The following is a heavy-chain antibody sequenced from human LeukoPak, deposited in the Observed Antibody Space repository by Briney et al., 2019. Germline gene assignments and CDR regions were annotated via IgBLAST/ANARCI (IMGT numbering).Heavy chain of an antibody. CDR2: INHSGST. V-gene: IGHV4-34*01. CDR1: GGSFSGYY. J-gene: IGHJ6*03. CDR3: AREVGGSGSYSDYYYYMDV. D-gene: IGHD3-10*01. Sequence: SETLSLTCAVYGGSFSGYYWSWIRQPPGKGLEWIGEINHSGSTNYNPSLKSRVTISVDTSKNQFSLKLSSVTAADTAVYYCAREVGGSGSYSDYYYYMDVWGKGTTLTVSS.